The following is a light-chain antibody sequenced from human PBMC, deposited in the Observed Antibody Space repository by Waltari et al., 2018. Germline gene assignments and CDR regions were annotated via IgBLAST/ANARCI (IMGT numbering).Light chain of an antibody. J-gene: IGLJ3*02. CDR1: DYND. Sequence: QSALAQPASVSGSPGQSITFPCTGDYNDVSWYQQHPGRAPKLVIYDVTNRPSGVSDRFSGSKSGNTASLTISGLQAEDEAYYSCSSYVGHTLWVFGGGTKLTVL. V-gene: IGLV2-14*03. CDR3: SSYVGHTLWV. CDR2: DVT.